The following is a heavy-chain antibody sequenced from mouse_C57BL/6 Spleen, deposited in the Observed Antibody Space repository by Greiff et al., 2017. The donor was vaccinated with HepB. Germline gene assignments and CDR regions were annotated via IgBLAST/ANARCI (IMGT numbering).Heavy chain of an antibody. D-gene: IGHD1-1*01. Sequence: EVKLVESGEGLVKPGGSLKLSCAASGFTFSSYAMSWVRQTPEKRLEWVAYISSGGDYIYYADTVKGRFTISRDNARNTLYLQMSSLKSEDTAMYYCTRGSFITTDPHWYFDVWGTGTTVTVSS. CDR3: TRGSFITTDPHWYFDV. V-gene: IGHV5-9-1*02. J-gene: IGHJ1*03. CDR1: GFTFSSYA. CDR2: ISSGGDYI.